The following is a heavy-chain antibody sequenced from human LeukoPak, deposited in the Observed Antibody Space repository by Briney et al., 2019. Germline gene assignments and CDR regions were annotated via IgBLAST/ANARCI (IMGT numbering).Heavy chain of an antibody. CDR1: GVSMSSNNW. J-gene: IGHJ4*02. Sequence: SGTLSLTCAVSGVSMSSNNWWSWVRQPPGKGLEWIGEIHESGSTNYNPSLKSLVTISVDKSKDQFSLKLSSVTAADTAVYYCARHEGFSQKDWGQGTQVTVS. CDR2: IHESGST. V-gene: IGHV4-4*02. CDR3: ARHEGFSQKD.